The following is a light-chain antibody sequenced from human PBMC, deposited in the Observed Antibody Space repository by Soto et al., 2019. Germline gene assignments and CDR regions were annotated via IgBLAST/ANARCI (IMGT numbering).Light chain of an antibody. V-gene: IGKV1-5*03. CDR3: KQYNSYSRA. Sequence: DIQMTQSPSTLSGSVGDRVTITCRASQTISSWLAWYQQKPGKAHKLLIYKAYTLKSGVQSRFSGSGSGTEFTLTIRSLQPDDFATYYCKQYNSYSRAFGQGTKVDIK. CDR2: KAY. J-gene: IGKJ1*01. CDR1: QTISSW.